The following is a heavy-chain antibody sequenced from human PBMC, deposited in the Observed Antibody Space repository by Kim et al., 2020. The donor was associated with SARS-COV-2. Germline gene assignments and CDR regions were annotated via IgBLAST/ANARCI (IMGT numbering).Heavy chain of an antibody. V-gene: IGHV1-69*13. CDR2: IIPIFGTA. D-gene: IGHD3-16*01. CDR1: GGTFSSYA. Sequence: SVKVSCKASGGTFSSYAISWVRQAPGQGLEWMGGIIPIFGTANYAQKFQGRVTITADESTSTAYMELSSLRSEDTAVYYCARVKDDYVWGSYAAHWGQGTLVTVSS. J-gene: IGHJ4*02. CDR3: ARVKDDYVWGSYAAH.